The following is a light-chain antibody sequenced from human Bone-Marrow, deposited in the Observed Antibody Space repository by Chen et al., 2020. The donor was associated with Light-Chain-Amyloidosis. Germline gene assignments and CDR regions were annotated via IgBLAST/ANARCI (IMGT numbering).Light chain of an antibody. J-gene: IGLJ1*01. CDR2: EVT. CDR1: SSDVGGDNH. CDR3: SSYTITNTLV. V-gene: IGLV2-14*01. Sequence: QSALTQPASVSGSPGQSITISCTGTSSDVGGDNHVSWYQQHPDKAPKLMIYEVTNRRSWVPDRFSGSKSGNTASLTISGLQTEDEDDYFCSSYTITNTLVFGSGTRVTVL.